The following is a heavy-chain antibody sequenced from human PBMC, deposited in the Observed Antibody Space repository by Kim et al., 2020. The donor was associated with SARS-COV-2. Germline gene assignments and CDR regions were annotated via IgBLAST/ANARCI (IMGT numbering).Heavy chain of an antibody. CDR1: GGSISSSSYY. D-gene: IGHD3-9*01. CDR3: ARLVNGALYDILTGYWGAFDI. Sequence: SETLSLTCTVSGGSISSSSYYWGWIRQPPGKGLEWIGSIYYSGSTYYNPSLKSRVTISVDTSKNQFSLKLSSVTAADTAVYYCARLVNGALYDILTGYWGAFDIWGQGTMVTVSS. J-gene: IGHJ3*02. V-gene: IGHV4-39*01. CDR2: IYYSGST.